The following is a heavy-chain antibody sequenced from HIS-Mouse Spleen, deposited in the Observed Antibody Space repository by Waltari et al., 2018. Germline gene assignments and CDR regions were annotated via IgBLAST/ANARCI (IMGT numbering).Heavy chain of an antibody. CDR3: AKGGLMVYAIGDY. CDR1: GFTFSSYG. J-gene: IGHJ4*02. CDR2: IWYDGSNK. V-gene: IGHV3-33*06. Sequence: QVQLVESGGGVVQPGRSLRLSCAASGFTFSSYGMHWVRQAPGKGREWVAVIWYDGSNKYYADAGKGRFTISRDNSKNTLYLKMNSLRAEDTDVYYCAKGGLMVYAIGDYWGQGTLVTVSS. D-gene: IGHD2-8*01.